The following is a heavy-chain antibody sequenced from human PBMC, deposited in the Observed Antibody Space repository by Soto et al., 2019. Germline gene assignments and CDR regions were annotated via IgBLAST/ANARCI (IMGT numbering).Heavy chain of an antibody. CDR3: ARAEGYSSSSFDY. D-gene: IGHD6-6*01. Sequence: SETLSLTCAVSGGSISSSNWWSWVRQPPGKGLEWIGEIYHSGSTNYNPSLKSRVTISVDKSKNQFSLKLSSVTAADTAVYYCARAEGYSSSSFDYWGQGTLVTVSS. V-gene: IGHV4-4*02. J-gene: IGHJ4*02. CDR2: IYHSGST. CDR1: GGSISSSNW.